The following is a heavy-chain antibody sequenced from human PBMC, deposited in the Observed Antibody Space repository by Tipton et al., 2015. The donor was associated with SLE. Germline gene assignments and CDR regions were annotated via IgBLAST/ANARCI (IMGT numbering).Heavy chain of an antibody. J-gene: IGHJ5*02. D-gene: IGHD3-9*01. CDR2: MFHGGSP. CDR3: ARGVYDFLTGPKRFDP. V-gene: IGHV4-38-2*02. CDR1: GYSISSGYS. Sequence: TLSLTCTVSGYSISSGYSWGWIRQPPGKGLEWIGSMFHGGSPNYNPSLKSRLTISVDMSKNQISLKLSSVTAADTAVYYCARGVYDFLTGPKRFDPWGQGTLVTVSS.